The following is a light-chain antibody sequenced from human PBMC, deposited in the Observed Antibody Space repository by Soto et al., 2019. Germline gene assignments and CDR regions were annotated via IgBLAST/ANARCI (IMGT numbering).Light chain of an antibody. V-gene: IGKV1-39*01. CDR2: AAS. Sequence: DIQLTQSPSSLSASVGGRVTTTCRASQTIDRYIHWYQEKPGKAPKLLIYAASSLASGVPSRFSGSGSGTDFTLTISSLQPEDFATYYCQQSYIAPRAFGQGTKVDIK. CDR3: QQSYIAPRA. J-gene: IGKJ1*01. CDR1: QTIDRY.